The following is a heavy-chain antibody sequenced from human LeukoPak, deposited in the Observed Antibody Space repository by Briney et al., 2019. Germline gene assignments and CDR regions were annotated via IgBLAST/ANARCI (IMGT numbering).Heavy chain of an antibody. CDR2: IKLDVSET. D-gene: IGHD3-10*01. V-gene: IGHV3-7*01. J-gene: IGHJ3*01. CDR1: GFIFSSYW. Sequence: GGSLRLSCEASGFIFSSYWMTWVRQAPGKGLEWGANIKLDVSETYYVDSVRGRFTISRDNTKNSLYLQMDSLRAEDTAVYYCARKGNAFDFWGQGTMVTVSS. CDR3: ARKGNAFDF.